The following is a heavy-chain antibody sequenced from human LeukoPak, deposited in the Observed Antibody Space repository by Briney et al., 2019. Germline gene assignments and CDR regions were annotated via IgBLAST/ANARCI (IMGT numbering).Heavy chain of an antibody. Sequence: ASVKVSCKASGYTFTSYYMHWVRQAPGQGLEWMGIINPSGGSTSYAQKFQGRVTMTRDTSTSTAYMELRSLRSDDTAVYYCAISLLWFGELSALDYWGQGTLVTVSS. J-gene: IGHJ4*02. D-gene: IGHD3-10*01. CDR1: GYTFTSYY. CDR3: AISLLWFGELSALDY. CDR2: INPSGGST. V-gene: IGHV1-46*01.